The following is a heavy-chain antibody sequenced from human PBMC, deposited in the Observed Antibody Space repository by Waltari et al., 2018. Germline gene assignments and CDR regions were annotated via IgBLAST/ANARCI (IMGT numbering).Heavy chain of an antibody. Sequence: QVQLVQSGAEVQKPGSSVKVSCKASGGPFSSYAISWVRQAPGQGLEWMGGIIPILGIANYAQKFQGRVTITADKSTSTAYMELSSLRSEDTAVYYCARGILGPAPVNWFDPWGQGTLVTVSS. V-gene: IGHV1-69*10. J-gene: IGHJ5*02. CDR2: IIPILGIA. CDR3: ARGILGPAPVNWFDP. CDR1: GGPFSSYA.